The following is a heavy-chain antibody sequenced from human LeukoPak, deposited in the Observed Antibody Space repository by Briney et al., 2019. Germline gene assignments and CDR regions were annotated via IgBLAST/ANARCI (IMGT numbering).Heavy chain of an antibody. Sequence: ASVKVSCKASGYTFTGYYLHWVRQAPGQGLEWLGRINPNTGGTDDAQKFQGRVTMTRDTSINTAYMELSRLRPDDTAVYYCARDRSGYSYGEPLDHWGQGTPVIVSS. J-gene: IGHJ4*02. CDR1: GYTFTGYY. CDR3: ARDRSGYSYGEPLDH. D-gene: IGHD5-18*01. V-gene: IGHV1-2*06. CDR2: INPNTGGT.